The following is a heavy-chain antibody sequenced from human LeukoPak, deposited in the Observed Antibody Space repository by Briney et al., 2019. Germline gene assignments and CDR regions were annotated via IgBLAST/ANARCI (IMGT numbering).Heavy chain of an antibody. V-gene: IGHV3-43*01. CDR3: AKVWGSGSRYDAFDI. Sequence: PGGSLRLSCATSGFTFDDYTMHWVRHALGKGLEWVSLISWDGGSTYYADSVKGRFTISRDNSKNSLYLQMNSLRTEDTALYYCAKVWGSGSRYDAFDIWGQGTMVTVSS. CDR2: ISWDGGST. CDR1: GFTFDDYT. D-gene: IGHD3-10*01. J-gene: IGHJ3*02.